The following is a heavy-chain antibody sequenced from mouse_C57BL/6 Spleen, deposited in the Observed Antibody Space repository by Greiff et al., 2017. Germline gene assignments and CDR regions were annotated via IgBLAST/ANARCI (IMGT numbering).Heavy chain of an antibody. CDR2: IPPPSGST. CDR3: ERAIYYDYDYFDY. Sequence: QVQLKQPGAELVKPGASVKLSCTASGYTFTSYWMHWVKQRPGHGLEWIGMIPPPSGSTNYNEKFTSTATLTVDKSSSTAYMQLSSLTSEDAAVXDCERAIYYDYDYFDYGGQGTTRTGSS. CDR1: GYTFTSYW. J-gene: IGHJ2*01. D-gene: IGHD2-4*01. V-gene: IGHV1-64*01.